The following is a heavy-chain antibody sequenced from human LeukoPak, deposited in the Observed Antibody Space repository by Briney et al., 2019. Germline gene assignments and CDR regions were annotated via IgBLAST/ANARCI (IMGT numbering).Heavy chain of an antibody. CDR1: GFTFSSYA. D-gene: IGHD5-18*01. Sequence: GGSLRLSCAASGFTFSSYAMSWVRQAPGKRLEWVSAISGSGGSTYYADSVKGRFTISRDNSKNTLYLQMNSLRAEDTAVYYCAKDSWDTAMEGYVDYWGQGTLVTVSS. V-gene: IGHV3-23*01. J-gene: IGHJ4*02. CDR2: ISGSGGST. CDR3: AKDSWDTAMEGYVDY.